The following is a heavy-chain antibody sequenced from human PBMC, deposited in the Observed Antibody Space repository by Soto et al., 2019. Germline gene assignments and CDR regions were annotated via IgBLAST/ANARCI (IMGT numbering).Heavy chain of an antibody. CDR3: AKRRSVKTTGTDLRVY. D-gene: IGHD1-1*01. J-gene: IGHJ4*02. CDR1: GFTFSSYA. Sequence: GSLRLSCAASGFTFSSYAMSWVRQAPGKGLEWVSAISGSGGSTYYADSVKGRFTISRDNSKNTLYLQMNSLRAEDTAVYYCAKRRSVKTTGTDLRVYWGQGTLVTVSS. V-gene: IGHV3-23*01. CDR2: ISGSGGST.